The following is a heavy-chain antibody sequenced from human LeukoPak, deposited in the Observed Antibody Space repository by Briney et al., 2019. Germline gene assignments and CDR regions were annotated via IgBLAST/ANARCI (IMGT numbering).Heavy chain of an antibody. D-gene: IGHD3-22*01. CDR3: ARVGEGYYDSSGYYSFDY. V-gene: IGHV1-46*01. J-gene: IGHJ4*02. Sequence: ASVKVSCKASGYTLTSYYMHWVRQAPGQGLEWMGIINPSGGSTRYAQKFQGRVTMTRDTSTSTVYMELSSLRSEDTAVYYCARVGEGYYDSSGYYSFDYWGQGTLVTVSS. CDR1: GYTLTSYY. CDR2: INPSGGST.